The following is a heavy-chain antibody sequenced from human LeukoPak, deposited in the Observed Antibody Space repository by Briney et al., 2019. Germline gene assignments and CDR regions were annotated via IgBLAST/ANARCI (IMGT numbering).Heavy chain of an antibody. Sequence: GGSMRLSCAASGFIFSRYVMHWVRPAPGKGPEGVAVISYDGSNKYYADSVKGRFTISRDNSKNTLYLQMNSLRAEDTAVYYCARGHPAAAGVLRWFDPWGQGTLVTVS. CDR1: GFIFSRYV. CDR3: ARGHPAAAGVLRWFDP. CDR2: ISYDGSNK. V-gene: IGHV3-30*01. J-gene: IGHJ5*02. D-gene: IGHD6-13*01.